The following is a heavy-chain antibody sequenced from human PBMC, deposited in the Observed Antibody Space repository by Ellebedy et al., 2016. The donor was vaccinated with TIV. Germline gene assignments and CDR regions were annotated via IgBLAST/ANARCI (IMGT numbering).Heavy chain of an antibody. J-gene: IGHJ6*02. Sequence: GGSLRLSCAASGFIFSSYGMHWVRQAPGKGLEWVAVISYDGSNKYYADSVKGRFTISRDNSKNTLYLQMNSLRAEDTAVYYCAKDGSDSSSSPVGYYYYYGMDVWGQGTTVTVSS. CDR2: ISYDGSNK. CDR1: GFIFSSYG. V-gene: IGHV3-30*18. CDR3: AKDGSDSSSSPVGYYYYYGMDV. D-gene: IGHD6-6*01.